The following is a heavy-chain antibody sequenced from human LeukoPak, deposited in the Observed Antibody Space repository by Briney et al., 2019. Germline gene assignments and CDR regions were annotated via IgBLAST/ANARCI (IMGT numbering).Heavy chain of an antibody. CDR1: GGSFIDYY. CDR2: IDHTGST. Sequence: SETLSLTCAVYGGSFIDYYWSWIRQPPGKGLEWIGEIDHTGSTHYNPSLKSRVTMSVHASKNQFSLKLTFMTAADTAVYYCAIVRVLSFGVRNDSWGQGTLVTVSS. J-gene: IGHJ4*02. V-gene: IGHV4-34*01. D-gene: IGHD3-10*01. CDR3: AIVRVLSFGVRNDS.